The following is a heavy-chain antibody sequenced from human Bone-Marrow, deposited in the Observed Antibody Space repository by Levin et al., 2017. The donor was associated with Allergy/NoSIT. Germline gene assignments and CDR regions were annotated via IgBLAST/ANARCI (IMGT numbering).Heavy chain of an antibody. D-gene: IGHD3-10*01. CDR1: GGSIRRGNSY. Sequence: SQTLSLTCTVSGGSIRRGNSYWSCIRPPPGKGLEWIGYIYYSGSTYYNPSLKSRLTISVDTSKNQFSLNLTSVTTADTAVYYCATGSGSYKIYFAYWGQGTLVTVSS. V-gene: IGHV4-30-4*01. CDR2: IYYSGST. CDR3: ATGSGSYKIYFAY. J-gene: IGHJ4*02.